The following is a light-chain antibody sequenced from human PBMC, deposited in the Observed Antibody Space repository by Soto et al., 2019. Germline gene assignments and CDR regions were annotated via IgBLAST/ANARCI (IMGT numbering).Light chain of an antibody. J-gene: IGLJ2*01. CDR2: EVS. Sequence: QSVLNQPAPVSGSPGQSITISCTGTSSDVGSYNLVSWYQQHPGKAPKLMIYEVSKRPSGVSNRFSGSKSGNTASLTISGLQAEDEADYYCCSYAGSSTFVVFGGGTKVTVL. CDR3: CSYAGSSTFVV. CDR1: SSDVGSYNL. V-gene: IGLV2-23*02.